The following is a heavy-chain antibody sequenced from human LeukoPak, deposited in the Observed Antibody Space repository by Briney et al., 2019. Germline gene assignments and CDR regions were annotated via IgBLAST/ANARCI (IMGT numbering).Heavy chain of an antibody. CDR2: IIPIFGTA. D-gene: IGHD3-16*02. Sequence: ASVKVSCKASGGTFSSYAISWVRQAPGQGLEWMGGIIPIFGTANYAQKFTGRSTITADESTSTAYMELSSLRSEDTAVYYCARASYDYVWGSYRPDAFDIWGQGTMVTVSS. CDR1: GGTFSSYA. J-gene: IGHJ3*02. V-gene: IGHV1-69*13. CDR3: ARASYDYVWGSYRPDAFDI.